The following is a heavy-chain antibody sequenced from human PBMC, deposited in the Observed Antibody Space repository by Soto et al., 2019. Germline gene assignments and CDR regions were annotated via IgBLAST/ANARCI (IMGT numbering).Heavy chain of an antibody. V-gene: IGHV3-48*03. CDR2: ISGSGSPI. CDR3: ARGGRFFDA. Sequence: PGGSLRLSCAASGFTFGSYEMNWVRQAPGKGLEWLSYISGSGSPIYYADSVKGRLTISRDSAKNSLYLQMNSLRAEDTAVYFCARGGRFFDAWGQGTLVTVSS. J-gene: IGHJ5*02. D-gene: IGHD3-16*01. CDR1: GFTFGSYE.